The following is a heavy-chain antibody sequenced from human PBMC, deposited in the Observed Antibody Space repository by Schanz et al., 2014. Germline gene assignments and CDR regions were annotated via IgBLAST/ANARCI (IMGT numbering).Heavy chain of an antibody. Sequence: QIQLVQSGAEVKKPGASVRVSCKASGYAFTTYGISWVRQAPGQGLEWMGWIIPILGIANYAQKFQGRVTNTADKSTSTAYMDLRSLRSDDTALYYCARGGYSYALSAFDIWGQGTMVNVSS. CDR1: GYAFTTYG. CDR3: ARGGYSYALSAFDI. D-gene: IGHD5-18*01. V-gene: IGHV1-69*04. CDR2: IIPILGIA. J-gene: IGHJ3*02.